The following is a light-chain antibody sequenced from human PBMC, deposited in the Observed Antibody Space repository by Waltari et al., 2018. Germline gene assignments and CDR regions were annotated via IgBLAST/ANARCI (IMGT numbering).Light chain of an antibody. CDR2: KAS. CDR3: QQYNSYSGT. J-gene: IGKJ1*01. V-gene: IGKV1-5*03. Sequence: DIQMTQSPSTLSASVGDRVTITCRASQSISSWLAWYQQKPGKVPKVLIYKASSLESGVPSSFIGSGSGTEFTLTISSLQPDDFATYYCQQYNSYSGTFGQGPKVEIK. CDR1: QSISSW.